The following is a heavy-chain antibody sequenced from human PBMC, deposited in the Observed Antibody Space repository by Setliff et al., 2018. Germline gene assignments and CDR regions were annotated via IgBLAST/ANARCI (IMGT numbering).Heavy chain of an antibody. CDR2: IYPGDSHP. J-gene: IGHJ4*02. Sequence: GESLKISCAASGFTFSSYAMSWVRQAPGKGLEWMGIIYPGDSHPRYSPSFQGQVTMSADKSITTAYLQWSNLKASDTAIYSCARSLVGATYSVYFDYWGQGALVTVSS. V-gene: IGHV5-51*01. CDR3: ARSLVGATYSVYFDY. D-gene: IGHD1-26*01. CDR1: GFTFSSYA.